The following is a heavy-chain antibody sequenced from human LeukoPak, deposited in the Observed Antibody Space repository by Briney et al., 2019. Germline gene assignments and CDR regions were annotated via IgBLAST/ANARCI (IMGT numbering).Heavy chain of an antibody. Sequence: PGGSLRLSCAASGFTFSSYSMNWVRQAPGKGLEWVSYISGSSSTIYYADSVKGRFTISRDNAKNSLYLQMNSLRAEDTAVYYCARDLELLSPTYYYYYYMDVWGKGTTVTVSS. J-gene: IGHJ6*03. V-gene: IGHV3-48*01. CDR3: ARDLELLSPTYYYYYYMDV. CDR2: ISGSSSTI. D-gene: IGHD3-10*01. CDR1: GFTFSSYS.